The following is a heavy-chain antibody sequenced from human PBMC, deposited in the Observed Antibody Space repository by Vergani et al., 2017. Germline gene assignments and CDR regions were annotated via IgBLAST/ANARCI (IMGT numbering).Heavy chain of an antibody. Sequence: VQLLGSGGSLKQPGGSVRLSCAASGFTFSTYAMHWVRQAPGKGLEWVAVISYDGTQKYYADSVKGRFTISRDNSKSTLYLQMNSLRTEDTAVYYCATKSCGTPGCQIGYFREWGQGTLVTVSS. V-gene: IGHV3-30*03. J-gene: IGHJ1*01. D-gene: IGHD1-1*01. CDR3: ATKSCGTPGCQIGYFRE. CDR2: ISYDGTQK. CDR1: GFTFSTYA.